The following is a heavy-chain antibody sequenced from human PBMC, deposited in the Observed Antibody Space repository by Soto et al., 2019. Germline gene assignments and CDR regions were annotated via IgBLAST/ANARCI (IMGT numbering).Heavy chain of an antibody. V-gene: IGHV3-23*01. J-gene: IGHJ5*02. D-gene: IGHD6-6*01. CDR2: ISGSGGST. CDR3: AKDLLGGLAARPPFDP. Sequence: PGGSLRLSCAASGFTFSSYAMSWVRQAPGKGLEWVSAISGSGGSTYYADSVKGRFTISRDNSKNTLYLQMNSLRAEDTAVYYCAKDLLGGLAARPPFDPWGQGTLVTVSS. CDR1: GFTFSSYA.